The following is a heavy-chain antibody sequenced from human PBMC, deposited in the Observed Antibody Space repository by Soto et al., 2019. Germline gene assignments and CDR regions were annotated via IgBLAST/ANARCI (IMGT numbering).Heavy chain of an antibody. CDR2: SRNKANSYST. Sequence: EVQLVESGGGLVQPGGSLRLSCAASGFTFSDHYMDWVRQAPGKGLAWVGRSRNKANSYSTEYPASVKGRFTISRDESKNSLYLQMNSLKTEDTAVYYCARFSGSYTRGLDYWGQGTLVTVSS. CDR1: GFTFSDHY. CDR3: ARFSGSYTRGLDY. V-gene: IGHV3-72*01. D-gene: IGHD1-26*01. J-gene: IGHJ4*02.